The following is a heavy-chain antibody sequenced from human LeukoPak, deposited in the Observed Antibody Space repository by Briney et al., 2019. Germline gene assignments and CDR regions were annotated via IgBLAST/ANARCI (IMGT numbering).Heavy chain of an antibody. CDR2: IDPVDGET. J-gene: IGHJ4*02. Sequence: ASVKVSCKVSGYPFSDYYIHWVQEAPGKGLEWMGRIDPVDGETTYTESFQGRVTFTADRSTYTIYMELNSLTFADRAVYYCARDHEERGPYLDLWGQGTQVIVSS. CDR3: ARDHEERGPYLDL. CDR1: GYPFSDYY. D-gene: IGHD3-10*01. V-gene: IGHV1-69-2*01.